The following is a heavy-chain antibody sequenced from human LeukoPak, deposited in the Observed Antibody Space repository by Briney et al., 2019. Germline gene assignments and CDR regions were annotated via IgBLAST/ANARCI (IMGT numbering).Heavy chain of an antibody. CDR2: FYPKDGET. J-gene: IGHJ6*02. V-gene: IGHV1-24*01. Sequence: ASVKVSCKVSGYILTELSMHWVRQAPGKERAGMGGFYPKDGETVYAQKFQGRVTMTEDTTTDSAYMELSRMRSENTEVYYCATEPLRWPQPHSNSMDVWGQGTTDTVSS. CDR3: ATEPLRWPQPHSNSMDV. D-gene: IGHD4-23*01. CDR1: GYILTELS.